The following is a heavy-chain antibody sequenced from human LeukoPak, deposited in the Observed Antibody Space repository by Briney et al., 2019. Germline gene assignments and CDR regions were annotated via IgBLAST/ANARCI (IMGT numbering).Heavy chain of an antibody. CDR3: VRGRYCGGDCY. CDR1: GFTFSNSW. V-gene: IGHV3-74*01. Sequence: PGGSLRLSCAASGFTFSNSWMHWVRQAPGKGLVSVSRINSDGSSTSYADSVKGRLTISRDNAKNTVFLQMNSLKAEDTAVYYCVRGRYCGGDCYWGQGTLVTVSS. J-gene: IGHJ4*02. D-gene: IGHD2-21*02. CDR2: INSDGSST.